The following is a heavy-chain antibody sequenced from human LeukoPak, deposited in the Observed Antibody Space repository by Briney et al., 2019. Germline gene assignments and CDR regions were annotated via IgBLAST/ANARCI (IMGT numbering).Heavy chain of an antibody. D-gene: IGHD4-17*01. V-gene: IGHV1-2*04. Sequence: GASVKVSCKASGYTFTGYYMHWVRQAPGQGLEWMGWINPNSGGTNYAQKFQGWVTMTRDTSISTAYMELSRLRSDDTAVYYCARSDGDYVDYFDYWGQGTLVTVSS. CDR3: ARSDGDYVDYFDY. J-gene: IGHJ4*02. CDR1: GYTFTGYY. CDR2: INPNSGGT.